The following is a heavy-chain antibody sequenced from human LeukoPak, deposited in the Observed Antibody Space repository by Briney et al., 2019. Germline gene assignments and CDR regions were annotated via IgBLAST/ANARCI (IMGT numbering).Heavy chain of an antibody. V-gene: IGHV3-48*03. J-gene: IGHJ3*02. CDR3: ARSAYDILTGHDAFDI. Sequence: GGSLRLSCAASGFTFSDYDLNWVRQAPGKGLEWVSYVSGSGSTIYYADSVKGRFTISRDNAKNSLYLQMNSLRAEDTAVYYCARSAYDILTGHDAFDIWGQGTMVTVSS. CDR2: VSGSGSTI. D-gene: IGHD3-9*01. CDR1: GFTFSDYD.